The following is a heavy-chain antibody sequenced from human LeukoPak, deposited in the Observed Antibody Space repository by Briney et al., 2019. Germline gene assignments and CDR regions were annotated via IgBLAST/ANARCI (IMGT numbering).Heavy chain of an antibody. D-gene: IGHD6-13*01. CDR1: GFTFSSYG. V-gene: IGHV3-30*18. Sequence: PGGSLRLSCAASGFTFSSYGMHWVRQAPVKGLEWVAVISYDGSNKYYADSVKGRFTISRDNSKNTLYLQMNSLRAEDTAVYYCAKDPVKLVRYLYYGMDVWGQGTTVTVSS. CDR2: ISYDGSNK. CDR3: AKDPVKLVRYLYYGMDV. J-gene: IGHJ6*02.